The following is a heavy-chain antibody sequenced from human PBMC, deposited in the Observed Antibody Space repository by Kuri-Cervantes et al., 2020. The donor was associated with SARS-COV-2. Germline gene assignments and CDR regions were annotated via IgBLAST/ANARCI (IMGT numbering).Heavy chain of an antibody. CDR1: GYTFTSYA. D-gene: IGHD2-15*01. J-gene: IGHJ6*03. CDR3: ARVADDRSRYYYYYMDV. CDR2: ISAYNGNT. Sequence: ASVKVSCKASGYTFTSYAMHWVRQAPGQGLEWMGWISAYNGNTNYAQKLQGRVTMTTDTSTSTAYMELRSLRSDDTAVYYCARVADDRSRYYYYYMDVWGKGTTVTVSS. V-gene: IGHV1-18*01.